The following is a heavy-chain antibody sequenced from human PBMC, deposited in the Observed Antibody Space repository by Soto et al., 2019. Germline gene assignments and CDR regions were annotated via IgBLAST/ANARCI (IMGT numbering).Heavy chain of an antibody. CDR2: INSKTDGGTT. CDR3: TTDGRTAMDHYYYYGMDV. J-gene: IGHJ6*02. V-gene: IGHV3-15*01. Sequence: EVQLVESGGGLVQPGGSLRLSCAASGFTFSNAWVSWVRQAPGKGLEWVGRINSKTDGGTTDYAAPVKGRFTISRDDEKNTLYLQKNSRQNKDTAVYYYTTDGRTAMDHYYYYGMDVWGQGTTVTVSS. D-gene: IGHD5-18*01. CDR1: GFTFSNAW.